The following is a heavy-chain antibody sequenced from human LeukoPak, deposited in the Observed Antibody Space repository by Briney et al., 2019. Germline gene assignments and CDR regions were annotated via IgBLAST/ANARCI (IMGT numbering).Heavy chain of an antibody. J-gene: IGHJ4*02. CDR2: ISSSGSTI. Sequence: GGSLRLSCAASGFTFSDYYMSWIRQAPGKGLEWVSYISSSGSTIYYADSVKGRFTISRDNAKNSLYLQMNSLRAEDTAVYYCARDRYDSSGYRIPDYWGQGTLVTVSS. CDR3: ARDRYDSSGYRIPDY. CDR1: GFTFSDYY. D-gene: IGHD3-22*01. V-gene: IGHV3-11*04.